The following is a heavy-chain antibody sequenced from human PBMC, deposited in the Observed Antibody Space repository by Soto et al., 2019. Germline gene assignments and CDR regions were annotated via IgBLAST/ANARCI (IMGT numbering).Heavy chain of an antibody. CDR3: ARQYCSGGSCAEYFQH. CDR2: IYSGGST. CDR1: GSTVSSNY. D-gene: IGHD2-15*01. J-gene: IGHJ1*01. Sequence: GGSLRLSCAASGSTVSSNYMSWVRQAPGKGLEWVSVIYSGGSTYYADSVKGRFTISRDNSKNTLYLQMNSLRAEDTALYYCARQYCSGGSCAEYFQHWGQGTLVTVSS. V-gene: IGHV3-53*01.